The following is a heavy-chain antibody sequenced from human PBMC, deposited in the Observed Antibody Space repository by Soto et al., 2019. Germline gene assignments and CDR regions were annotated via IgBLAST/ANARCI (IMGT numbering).Heavy chain of an antibody. Sequence: PGESLKISCKGSGYSFTSYWISWVRQMPGKGLEWMGRIDPSDSYTNYSPSFQGHVTISADRSISTAYLQWSSLKASDTAMYYCARAVRGYSGYDSYYYYYGMYVWGQGTTVTVSS. J-gene: IGHJ6*02. D-gene: IGHD5-12*01. CDR1: GYSFTSYW. V-gene: IGHV5-10-1*01. CDR3: ARAVRGYSGYDSYYYYYGMYV. CDR2: IDPSDSYT.